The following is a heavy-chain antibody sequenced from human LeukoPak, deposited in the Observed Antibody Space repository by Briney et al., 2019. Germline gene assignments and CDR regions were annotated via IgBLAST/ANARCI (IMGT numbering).Heavy chain of an antibody. V-gene: IGHV4-39*01. J-gene: IGHJ4*02. CDR1: GGSISISTYY. Sequence: SETLSLTCTVSGGSISISTYYWGWIRQPPGKGLEWLGNIYYSGRTYYNPSLKNRLTISVDTSRNQFSLNLRSVTAADTDVYYCARLKSSYGDYYFDYWGQGTLVTVSS. D-gene: IGHD4-17*01. CDR3: ARLKSSYGDYYFDY. CDR2: IYYSGRT.